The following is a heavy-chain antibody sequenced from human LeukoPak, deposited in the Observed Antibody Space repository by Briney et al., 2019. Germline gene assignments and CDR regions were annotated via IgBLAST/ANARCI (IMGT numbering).Heavy chain of an antibody. D-gene: IGHD7-27*01. J-gene: IGHJ4*02. V-gene: IGHV4-30-2*01. CDR2: IYPRGST. Sequence: SQTLSLTCAVSGGSISSGSYSWSWIRQPPGKGLEWIGYIYPRGSTYYNPSLKSRVILSPDKSANQFSLNLSSVTAADTAVYYCARFSPRAMGNYLDFWGQGTLVTVSS. CDR3: ARFSPRAMGNYLDF. CDR1: GGSISSGSYS.